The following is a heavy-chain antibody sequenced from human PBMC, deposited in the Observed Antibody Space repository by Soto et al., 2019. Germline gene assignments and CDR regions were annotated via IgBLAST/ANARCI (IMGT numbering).Heavy chain of an antibody. CDR2: ISSTGNTI. CDR1: GFTFSTYS. Sequence: EVQVVESGGGLVQPGGSLRLSCAASGFTFSTYSMNWVRQAPGKGLEWVSYISSTGNTIYYPDSVKGRFTISRDTAKKSLYLQMKSLRAEDTAVYYCARSGYFDYWGQGTLVTVSS. V-gene: IGHV3-48*01. CDR3: ARSGYFDY. D-gene: IGHD2-8*02. J-gene: IGHJ4*02.